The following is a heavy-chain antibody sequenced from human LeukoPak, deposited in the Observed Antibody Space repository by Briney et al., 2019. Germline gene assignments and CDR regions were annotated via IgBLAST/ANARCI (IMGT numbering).Heavy chain of an antibody. D-gene: IGHD2-8*02. V-gene: IGHV3-30*02. J-gene: IGHJ4*02. CDR1: GFTFSSFG. CDR2: IGYTGTDT. Sequence: GGSLRLSCAASGFTFSSFGMHWVRQAPGEGLEWVAYIGYTGTDTYYADSVKGRFTISRDNSKNTVHLQVDSLRAADTALYSCARDLTERKYYIAYWGQGTLVTVSS. CDR3: ARDLTERKYYIAY.